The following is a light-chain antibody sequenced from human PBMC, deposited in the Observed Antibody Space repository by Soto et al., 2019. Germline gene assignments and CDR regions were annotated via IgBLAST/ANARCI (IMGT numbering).Light chain of an antibody. CDR2: DAS. J-gene: IGKJ4*01. CDR3: QQRXNWPLT. CDR1: QRVSSY. V-gene: IGKV3-11*01. Sequence: EIVLTQSPATLSLSPGERATLSCRASQRVSSYLAWYQPKPGQAPRLLIYDASNRATGIPARFSGSGSGTDXXXXXXXXXXEDXXXYFCQQRXNWPLTFGGGTKVEIK.